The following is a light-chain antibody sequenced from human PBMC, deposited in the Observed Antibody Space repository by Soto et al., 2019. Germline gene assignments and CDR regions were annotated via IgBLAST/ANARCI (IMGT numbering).Light chain of an antibody. J-gene: IGKJ1*01. CDR1: QSLSGSY. CDR3: QQYGRSPRT. V-gene: IGKV3-20*01. Sequence: EIVLTQSPGTLSLSPGERVTLACRASQSLSGSYLAWYQQKPGQAPRLLIHGASTRATGVPDRFSGSGSGTDFTLTISRLEPEDVAVYYCQQYGRSPRTFGQGTKVEIK. CDR2: GAS.